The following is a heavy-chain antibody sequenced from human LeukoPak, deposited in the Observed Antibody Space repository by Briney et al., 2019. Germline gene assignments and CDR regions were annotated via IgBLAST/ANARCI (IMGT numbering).Heavy chain of an antibody. CDR2: MNPNSGRT. D-gene: IGHD4-17*01. CDR1: GYTFTGYY. CDR3: VRGSYGAYDY. Sequence: ASVKVSCKASGYTFTGYYMHWVRQAPGQGLEWMGWMNPNSGRTGYAQNFQGRITITRNTSISTAYMELSSLRAEDTAVYYCVRGSYGAYDYWGQGSLVTVSS. J-gene: IGHJ4*02. V-gene: IGHV1-8*03.